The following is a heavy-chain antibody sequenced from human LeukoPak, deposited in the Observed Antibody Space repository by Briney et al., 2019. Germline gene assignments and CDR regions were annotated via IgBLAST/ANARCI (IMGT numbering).Heavy chain of an antibody. CDR1: GFTFSSYW. D-gene: IGHD6-13*01. Sequence: GGSLRLSCAASGFTFSSYWMHWVRQAPGKGLVWVSRINSDGSSTSYADSVKGRFTISRDNAKNTLYLQMNSLRAEDTAVYYCASGRPSSSWYDYWGQGTLVTVSS. V-gene: IGHV3-74*01. J-gene: IGHJ4*02. CDR2: INSDGSST. CDR3: ASGRPSSSWYDY.